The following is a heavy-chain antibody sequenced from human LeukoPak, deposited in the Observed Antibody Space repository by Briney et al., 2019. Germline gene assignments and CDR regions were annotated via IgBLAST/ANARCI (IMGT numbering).Heavy chain of an antibody. CDR2: IYYSGST. Sequence: SETLSLTCTVSGGSISSYYWSWIRQPPGKGLEWIGYIYYSGSTNYNPSLKSRVTISVDTSKNQFSLKLSSVTAADTAVYYCARDRQDYDFWSGYDDAFDIWGQGTMVTVSS. D-gene: IGHD3-3*01. V-gene: IGHV4-59*01. CDR3: ARDRQDYDFWSGYDDAFDI. CDR1: GGSISSYY. J-gene: IGHJ3*02.